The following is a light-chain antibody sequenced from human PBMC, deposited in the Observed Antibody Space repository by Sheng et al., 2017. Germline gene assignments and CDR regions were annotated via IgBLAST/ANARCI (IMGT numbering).Light chain of an antibody. V-gene: IGKV3-11*01. CDR1: QSVSSY. CDR2: DVS. CDR3: QQYGGSPLFS. J-gene: IGKJ2*03. Sequence: EIVLTQSPVTLSLSPGERLTLSCRASQSVSSYLAWYQQKPGQAPRLLIYDVSNRATGIPARFSGSGSGTDFTLTITGLQPEDSAVYYCQQYGGSPLFSFGPGTKLEIK.